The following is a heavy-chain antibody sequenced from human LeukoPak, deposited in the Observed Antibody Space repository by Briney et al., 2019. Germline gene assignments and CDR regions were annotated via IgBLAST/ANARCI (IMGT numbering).Heavy chain of an antibody. CDR1: GGTFSSYA. CDR3: ARVFRGYSYGSTLDY. J-gene: IGHJ4*02. CDR2: IIPILGIA. Sequence: SVKVSCKASGGTFSSYAISWVRQAPGQGLEWMGRIIPILGIANYAQKFQGRVTITADKSTSTAYMDLGSLRSEDTAVYYCARVFRGYSYGSTLDYWGQGTLVTVSS. V-gene: IGHV1-69*04. D-gene: IGHD5-18*01.